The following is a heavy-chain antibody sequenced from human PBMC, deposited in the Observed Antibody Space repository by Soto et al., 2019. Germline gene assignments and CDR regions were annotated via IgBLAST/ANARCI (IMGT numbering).Heavy chain of an antibody. J-gene: IGHJ3*01. D-gene: IGHD4-17*01. CDR2: MSPTGTFM. CDR3: ARGGLYGDLPGWTGNAFDL. CDR1: GFAFSSYN. Sequence: VQLVESGGGLVKPGGSLRLSCAASGFAFSSYNMHWFRQAPGKGLEWVSAMSPTGTFMHSAESLKDRFSISRDNAENYLELQMHSRLAEDTAVYYCARGGLYGDLPGWTGNAFDLWGQGTMVTVSS. V-gene: IGHV3-21*01.